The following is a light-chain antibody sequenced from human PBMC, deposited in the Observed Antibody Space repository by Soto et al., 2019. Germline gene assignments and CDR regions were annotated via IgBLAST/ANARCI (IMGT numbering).Light chain of an antibody. CDR1: QTLLDSSNNKAS. Sequence: DIVMTQSPDSLAVSLGERATSNCKSSQTLLDSSNNKASLSWYQQKPGQPPKLLIYWTSTREFGVPDRFSGSGSGTDFTLTISSLQAEDVAVYYCQQYFNSPRTFGHGTKVEIK. J-gene: IGKJ1*01. CDR2: WTS. CDR3: QQYFNSPRT. V-gene: IGKV4-1*01.